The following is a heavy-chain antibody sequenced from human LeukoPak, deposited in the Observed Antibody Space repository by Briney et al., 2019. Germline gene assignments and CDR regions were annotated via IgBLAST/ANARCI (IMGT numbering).Heavy chain of an antibody. V-gene: IGHV3-23*01. CDR3: GRPTKFWLIQGDGVDV. CDR1: GFTFSSYW. Sequence: GGSLRLSCAASGFTFSSYWMHWVRQAPGKGLEWVSSIGAGGAATFYSDSVKGRFTISRDNSMNTLYLQMNSLRADDTAVYYCGRPTKFWLIQGDGVDVWGQGTTVTVSS. CDR2: IGAGGAAT. D-gene: IGHD6-19*01. J-gene: IGHJ6*02.